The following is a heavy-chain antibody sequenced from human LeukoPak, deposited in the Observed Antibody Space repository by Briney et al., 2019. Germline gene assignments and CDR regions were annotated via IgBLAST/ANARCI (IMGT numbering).Heavy chain of an antibody. D-gene: IGHD2-15*01. J-gene: IGHJ6*02. CDR2: IYYTGNT. CDR3: ARHCSGDNCYFYGMDV. V-gene: IGHV4-59*08. CDR1: GGSISRYY. Sequence: SETLSLTCTVSGGSISRYYGSWVGQPPGKGLEGSGYIYYTGNTKYNPCLKSRVTISIDTSKNQNSRKRRSVTAADTAVYYCARHCSGDNCYFYGMDVWGQGTTVTVSS.